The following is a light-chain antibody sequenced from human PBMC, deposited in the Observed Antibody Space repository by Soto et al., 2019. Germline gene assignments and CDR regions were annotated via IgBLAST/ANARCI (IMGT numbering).Light chain of an antibody. V-gene: IGKV1-13*02. Sequence: AIQLTQSPSSLSASVGDRVTITCRASQGISSALAWYQQNPGKAPKLLIYDASSLESGVPSRFSGSGSGTDFTLTISSLQPEDFATYYCQQFNSYPLTFGPGTKVDIK. CDR2: DAS. CDR1: QGISSA. J-gene: IGKJ3*01. CDR3: QQFNSYPLT.